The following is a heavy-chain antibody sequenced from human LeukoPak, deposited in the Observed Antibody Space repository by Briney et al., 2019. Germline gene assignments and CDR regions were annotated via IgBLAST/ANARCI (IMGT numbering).Heavy chain of an antibody. D-gene: IGHD1-1*01. V-gene: IGHV3-9*01. CDR2: ISYNSGTI. Sequence: PGRSLRLSCAASGFNFVDYAMHWVRQVPGKGLEWVSGISYNSGTIVYADSVKGRFTISRDNSKNTLYLQMNSLRAEDTAVYYCARAPGYGAAYYFDYWGQGTLVTVSS. CDR3: ARAPGYGAAYYFDY. CDR1: GFNFVDYA. J-gene: IGHJ4*02.